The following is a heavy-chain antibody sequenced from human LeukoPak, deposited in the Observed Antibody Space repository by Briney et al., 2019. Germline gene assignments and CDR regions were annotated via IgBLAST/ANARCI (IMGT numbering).Heavy chain of an antibody. D-gene: IGHD3-10*01. J-gene: IGHJ5*02. CDR3: AREFYGSGSYTHRNWFDP. V-gene: IGHV4-59*01. CDR2: IYYSGST. CDR1: GGSFSGYY. Sequence: SETLSLTCAVYGGSFSGYYWSWIRQPPGKGLEWIGYIYYSGSTNYNPSLKSRVTISVDTSKNQFSLKLSSVTAADTAVYYCAREFYGSGSYTHRNWFDPWGQGTLVTVSS.